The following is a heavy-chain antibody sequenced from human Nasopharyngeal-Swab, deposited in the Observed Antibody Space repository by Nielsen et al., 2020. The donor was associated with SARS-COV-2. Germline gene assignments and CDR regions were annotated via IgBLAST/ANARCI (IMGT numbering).Heavy chain of an antibody. D-gene: IGHD6-19*01. V-gene: IGHV5-51*01. CDR1: GYSFTSYW. CDR2: IYPGDSDT. Sequence: KVPCKGSGYSFTSYWIGWVRQMPGKGLEWMGIIYPGDSDTRYSPSFQGQVTISADKSISTAYLQWSSLKASDTAMYYCARQGAVAGYYHYYMDVWGKGTTVTVSS. J-gene: IGHJ6*03. CDR3: ARQGAVAGYYHYYMDV.